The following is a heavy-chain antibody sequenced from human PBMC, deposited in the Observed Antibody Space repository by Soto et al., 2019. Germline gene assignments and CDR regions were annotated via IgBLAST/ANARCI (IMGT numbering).Heavy chain of an antibody. V-gene: IGHV3-33*01. D-gene: IGHD2-15*01. CDR2: IWYDGSNK. Sequence: QVQLVESGGGVVQPGRSLRLSCAASGFTFSSYGMHWVRQAPGKGLEWVAVIWYDGSNKYYADSVRGRFTISRDNSKNTLCLQVTSLRAEDTAVYYCASVAFPSYGSGMDVWGQRTTVTVSS. CDR1: GFTFSSYG. J-gene: IGHJ6*02. CDR3: ASVAFPSYGSGMDV.